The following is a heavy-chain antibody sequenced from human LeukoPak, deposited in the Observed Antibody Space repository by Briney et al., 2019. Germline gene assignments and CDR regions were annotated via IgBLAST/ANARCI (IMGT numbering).Heavy chain of an antibody. CDR2: LRSDGSNK. D-gene: IGHD3-10*01. CDR1: GFAFSGYD. CDR3: AKGTSPFGTFDY. Sequence: GGSLRLSRAASGFAFSGYDMHWVRQAPGKGLEWVAFLRSDGSNKYYADSVQVRFTISRDNSKNTLYLQMNSLRAEDTAVYYCAKGTSPFGTFDYWGQGTLVTVSS. V-gene: IGHV3-30*02. J-gene: IGHJ4*02.